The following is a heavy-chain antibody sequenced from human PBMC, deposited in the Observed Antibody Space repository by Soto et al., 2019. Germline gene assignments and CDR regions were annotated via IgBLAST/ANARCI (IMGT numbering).Heavy chain of an antibody. CDR1: GLIFSDYH. D-gene: IGHD6-19*01. V-gene: IGHV3-72*01. Sequence: EVQLVESGGGLVQPGGSLRLSCAASGLIFSDYHMDWVRQAPGKGLEWVGRIRRKANSYTTEYAASVKGRFTISRDDSKNSLDLQMNGLKSEDTAVYYCAMLGGWSGGSSGMDVWGQGTTVTVSS. CDR2: IRRKANSYTT. CDR3: AMLGGWSGGSSGMDV. J-gene: IGHJ6*02.